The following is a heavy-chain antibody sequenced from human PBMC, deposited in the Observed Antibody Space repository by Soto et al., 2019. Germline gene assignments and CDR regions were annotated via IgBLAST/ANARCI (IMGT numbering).Heavy chain of an antibody. CDR1: GYSFTSYW. Sequence: PGESLKISCKGSGYSFTSYWIGWVRQMPGKGLEWMGIIYPGDSDTRYSPSFQGQVTISADKSISTAYLQWSSLKASDTAMYYCARHAVAARLFDPIDYWGQGTLVTAPQ. CDR2: IYPGDSDT. CDR3: ARHAVAARLFDPIDY. D-gene: IGHD6-6*01. J-gene: IGHJ4*02. V-gene: IGHV5-51*01.